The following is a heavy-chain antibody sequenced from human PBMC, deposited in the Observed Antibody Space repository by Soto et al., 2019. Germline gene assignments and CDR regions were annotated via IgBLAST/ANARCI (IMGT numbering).Heavy chain of an antibody. CDR1: GYTLTELS. CDR3: ATGRPGLEPFDY. D-gene: IGHD1-1*01. V-gene: IGHV1-24*01. CDR2: FDPEDGET. Sequence: ASVKVSCKVSGYTLTELSMHWVRQAPGKGLEWMGGFDPEDGETIYAQKFQGRVTMTEDTSTDPAYMELSSLRSEDTAVYYCATGRPGLEPFDYWGQGTLVTVSS. J-gene: IGHJ4*02.